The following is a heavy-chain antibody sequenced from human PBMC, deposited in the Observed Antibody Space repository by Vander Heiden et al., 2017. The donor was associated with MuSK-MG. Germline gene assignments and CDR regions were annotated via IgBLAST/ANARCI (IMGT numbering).Heavy chain of an antibody. CDR3: AGAGEYGHRFDP. D-gene: IGHD3-10*01. CDR1: GFIFSDYY. V-gene: IGHV3-11*01. J-gene: IGHJ5*02. CDR2: IGSRATTI. Sequence: QVQLVESGGGLVKPGGSLRLSCAASGFIFSDYYMRWIRQAPGRGLEWVSNIGSRATTIYYADSVKGRFTISRDNAKNSLYLQMNSLRAEDTAVYYCAGAGEYGHRFDPWGQGTLVTVSS.